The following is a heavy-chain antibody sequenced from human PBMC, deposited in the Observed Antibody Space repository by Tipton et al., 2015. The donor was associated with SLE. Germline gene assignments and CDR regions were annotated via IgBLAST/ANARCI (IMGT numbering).Heavy chain of an antibody. CDR1: GGSISSHY. CDR2: IYYSGST. J-gene: IGHJ4*02. Sequence: TLSLTCTVSGGSISSHYWSWIRQPPGKGLEWIGYIYYSGSTNYNPSLKSRVTISVDTSKNQFSLKLSSVTAADTAVYYCARALEGVSDQGELGYWGQGTLVTVSS. V-gene: IGHV4-59*11. CDR3: ARALEGVSDQGELGY. D-gene: IGHD1-26*01.